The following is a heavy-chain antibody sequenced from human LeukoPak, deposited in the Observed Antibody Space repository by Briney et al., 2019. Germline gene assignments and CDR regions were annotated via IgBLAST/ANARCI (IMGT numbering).Heavy chain of an antibody. Sequence: PSETLSLTCAVYGGSLSDYYWSWIRQTPGEGLQWIGGIKHSGSTDYNPSLKSRVTMSVDTSKNQFSLKLNSVTAADTAVYYCARGILARGYFDLWGRGTLVTVSS. J-gene: IGHJ2*01. CDR1: GGSLSDYY. CDR2: IKHSGST. D-gene: IGHD3-3*01. V-gene: IGHV4-34*01. CDR3: ARGILARGYFDL.